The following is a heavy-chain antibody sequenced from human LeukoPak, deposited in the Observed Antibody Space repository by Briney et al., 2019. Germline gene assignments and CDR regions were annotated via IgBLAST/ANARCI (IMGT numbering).Heavy chain of an antibody. Sequence: GGSLRLSCAASGFTFSSYWMSWVRQAPGKGLEWVSVISATGGSTYYADSVKGRFTISRDNSKNTLYLQMNSLRAEDTAVYYCAKRIPQIAAPNSPLDYWGQGTLVTVSS. D-gene: IGHD2-15*01. CDR1: GFTFSSYW. CDR3: AKRIPQIAAPNSPLDY. CDR2: ISATGGST. J-gene: IGHJ4*02. V-gene: IGHV3-23*01.